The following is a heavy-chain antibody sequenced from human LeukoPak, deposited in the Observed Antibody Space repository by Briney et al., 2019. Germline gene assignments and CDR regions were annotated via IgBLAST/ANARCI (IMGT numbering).Heavy chain of an antibody. CDR2: ISYDGSNK. CDR1: GFTFSSYA. V-gene: IGHV3-30-3*01. D-gene: IGHD2-15*01. J-gene: IGHJ5*02. CDR3: ARFGSCGSDADP. Sequence: GGSLRLSCAASGFTFSSYAMHWVRQAPGKGLEWVAVISYDGSNKYYADSVKGRSTISRDNSKNTLYLQMNSLRAEDTAVYYCARFGSCGSDADPWGQGTLVTVSS.